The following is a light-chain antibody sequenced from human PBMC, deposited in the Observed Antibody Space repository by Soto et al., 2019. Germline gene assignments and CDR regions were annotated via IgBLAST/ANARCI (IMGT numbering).Light chain of an antibody. CDR3: QQYGSSGT. V-gene: IGKV3-20*01. J-gene: IGKJ1*01. Sequence: ELVLTQSPGTLSLSPGERATLSCRAIQSVSNNYLAWYKQKPGQAPRLLIYAASNRATGIPDRFSGSGSGTDFTLTISRLEPEDFAVYYCQQYGSSGTFGQGTKVDIK. CDR1: QSVSNNY. CDR2: AAS.